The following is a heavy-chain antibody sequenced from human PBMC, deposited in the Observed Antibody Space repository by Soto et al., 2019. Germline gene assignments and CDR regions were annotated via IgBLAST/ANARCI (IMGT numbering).Heavy chain of an antibody. Sequence: ASVNVSCKASGYTFTGYYMHWVRQAPGQGLEWMGWINPNSGGTNYAQKFQGRVTMTRDTSISTAYMELSRLRSDDTAVYYCARTRIPSSWYFRWFDPWGQGTLVTVSS. CDR1: GYTFTGYY. D-gene: IGHD6-13*01. CDR3: ARTRIPSSWYFRWFDP. V-gene: IGHV1-2*02. J-gene: IGHJ5*02. CDR2: INPNSGGT.